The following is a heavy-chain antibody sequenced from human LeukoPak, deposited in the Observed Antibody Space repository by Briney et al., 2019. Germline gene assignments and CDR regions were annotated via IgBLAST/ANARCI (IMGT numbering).Heavy chain of an antibody. D-gene: IGHD4-23*01. Sequence: PSETLSLTCTVSGGSISSSSYYWGWIRQPPGKGLEWIGSIYYSGSTYYNPSLKSRVTISVDTSKNQFSLKLSSVTAADTAVYYCARNTVVLSLGAFDIWGQGTMVTVSS. CDR2: IYYSGST. CDR3: ARNTVVLSLGAFDI. V-gene: IGHV4-39*07. J-gene: IGHJ3*02. CDR1: GGSISSSSYY.